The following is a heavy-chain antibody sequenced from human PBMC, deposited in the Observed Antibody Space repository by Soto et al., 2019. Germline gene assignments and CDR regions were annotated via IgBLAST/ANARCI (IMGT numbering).Heavy chain of an antibody. J-gene: IGHJ4*02. Sequence: EVKLLESGGGLVQPGGSLRLSCAASGLTFSSFAMSWVRQAPGKGLEWVSAIDTSGGGTYYADSVKGRFTISRDNSKNTLYLQMNSLRAEDTAVYYAVKSSRTLGDSWGQGTLVTVSS. CDR3: VKSSRTLGDS. V-gene: IGHV3-23*01. CDR1: GLTFSSFA. D-gene: IGHD6-13*01. CDR2: IDTSGGGT.